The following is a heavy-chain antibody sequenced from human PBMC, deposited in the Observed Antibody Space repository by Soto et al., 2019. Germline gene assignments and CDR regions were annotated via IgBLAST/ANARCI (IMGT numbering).Heavy chain of an antibody. Sequence: SETLSLTCTVSGGSIRSGGYYWTWILQHPGKGLEWIGYIYHSGTAYYNPSLESRVTISVDTSENQFSLKLSSVTAADTAVYYCATRGYGDYSFDYWGQGALVTVSS. CDR2: IYHSGTA. CDR1: GGSIRSGGYY. D-gene: IGHD4-17*01. J-gene: IGHJ4*02. CDR3: ATRGYGDYSFDY. V-gene: IGHV4-31*03.